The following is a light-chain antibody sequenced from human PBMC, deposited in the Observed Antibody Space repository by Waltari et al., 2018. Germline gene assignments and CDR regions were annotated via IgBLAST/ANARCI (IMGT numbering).Light chain of an antibody. CDR2: WAS. V-gene: IGKV4-1*01. CDR3: QQYYSTPPT. Sequence: DIVMTQSPDPLAVSLGVRATINCKSSQSVLYSSNNKNYLAWYQQKPGQPPKLLIYWASTRESGVPDRFSGSGSGTDFTLTISSLQAEDVAVYYCQQYYSTPPTFGQGTKVEIK. CDR1: QSVLYSSNNKNY. J-gene: IGKJ1*01.